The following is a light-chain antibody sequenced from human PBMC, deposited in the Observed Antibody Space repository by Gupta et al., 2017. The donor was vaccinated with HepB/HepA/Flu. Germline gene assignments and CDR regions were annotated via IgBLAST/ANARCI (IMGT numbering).Light chain of an antibody. J-gene: IGLJ3*02. CDR2: EVS. CDR1: SSDVGSYNL. Sequence: QSALTQPASVSGSPGQSLTISCTGTSSDVGSYNLVSWYQHHPGKAPKLMIYEVSKRPSGVSNRFSGSKSGNTASLTISGLQAEDEADYYCCSYAGSNTLLFGGGTKLTVL. CDR3: CSYAGSNTLL. V-gene: IGLV2-23*02.